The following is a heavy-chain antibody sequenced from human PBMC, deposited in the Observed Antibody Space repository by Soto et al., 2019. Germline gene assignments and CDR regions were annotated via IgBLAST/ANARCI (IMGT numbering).Heavy chain of an antibody. V-gene: IGHV3-73*01. J-gene: IGHJ6*02. CDR3: ARGQQAAIGDYYYHGLDV. CDR2: IRSRANNYAT. CDR1: GFTFSSYA. Sequence: GGSLRLSCAASGFTFSSYAMHWVRQAPGKGLEWVGRIRSRANNYATSSGASVRGRFTFFRDDSKNMAYLQMNTLKTEDTAIYYCARGQQAAIGDYYYHGLDVWGQGTSVTVSS. D-gene: IGHD3-10*01.